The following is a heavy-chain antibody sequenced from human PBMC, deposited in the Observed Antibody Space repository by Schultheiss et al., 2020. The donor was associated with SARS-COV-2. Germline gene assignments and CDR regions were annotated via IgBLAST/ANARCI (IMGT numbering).Heavy chain of an antibody. CDR3: ARIPQRTKHFLD. CDR1: GGTFSSYA. CDR2: MNPNSGNT. Sequence: ASVKVSCKASGGTFSSYAISWVRQAPGQGLEWMGWMNPNSGNTGYAQKFQGRLTLTRDTSISTAYMELSSVKSEDTAVYYCARIPQRTKHFLDWGKGTLVTVSS. J-gene: IGHJ1*01. V-gene: IGHV1-8*02. D-gene: IGHD6-25*01.